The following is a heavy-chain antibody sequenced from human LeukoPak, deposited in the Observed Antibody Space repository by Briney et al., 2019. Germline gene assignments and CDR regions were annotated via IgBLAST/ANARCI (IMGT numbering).Heavy chain of an antibody. CDR3: ARDLDGSWSLVIFDY. CDR1: GYSFTGYY. J-gene: IGHJ4*02. D-gene: IGHD6-13*01. CDR2: INPNSGGI. Sequence: ASVKVSCKASGYSFTGYYLHWVRQAPGQGLEWMGWINPNSGGINYAQKFQGRVTMTRDTSISTAYMELSRLRSDDTAVYYCARDLDGSWSLVIFDYWGQGTLVTVSS. V-gene: IGHV1-2*02.